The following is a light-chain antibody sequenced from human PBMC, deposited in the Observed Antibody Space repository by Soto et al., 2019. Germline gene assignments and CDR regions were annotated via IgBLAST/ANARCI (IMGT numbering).Light chain of an antibody. J-gene: IGKJ1*01. CDR3: HQRKSWPRT. CDR1: QTVSSK. V-gene: IGKV3-11*01. Sequence: EIGLTQSPSTLSSYPGERATLSCRASQTVSSKLAWYQHKPGQAPRLLIYDTSNRATGIPARFSGSGSGTDFTLTISSLEPEDFAVYYCHQRKSWPRTFGEGSMVDVK. CDR2: DTS.